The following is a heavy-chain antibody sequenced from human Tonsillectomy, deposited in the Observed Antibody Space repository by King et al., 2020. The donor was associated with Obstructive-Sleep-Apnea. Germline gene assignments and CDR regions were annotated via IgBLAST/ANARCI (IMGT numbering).Heavy chain of an antibody. D-gene: IGHD3-3*01. CDR2: INTVGSHI. V-gene: IGHV3-74*01. J-gene: IGHJ4*02. Sequence: VQLVESGGSLVQPGGSLRLSCEVSGFTFSSYWMHWVRQAPGKGLVWVSHINTVGSHIRYADSVKGRFTISRDHAKNTLYLQMNSLRADDTAVYYCARGLEEIDYWGQGTLVTVSS. CDR1: GFTFSSYW. CDR3: ARGLEEIDY.